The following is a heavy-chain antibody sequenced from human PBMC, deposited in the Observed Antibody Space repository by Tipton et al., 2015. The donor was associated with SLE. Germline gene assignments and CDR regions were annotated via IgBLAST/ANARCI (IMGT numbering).Heavy chain of an antibody. D-gene: IGHD5-18*01. CDR1: GDSISRHY. Sequence: LRLSCTVSGDSISRHYWSWIRQPPGKGLEWIGSIYYSGSTYYNPSLKSRVTISVDTSKNQFSLKLSSVTAADTAVYYCARHPPRGYEAGYFDYWGQGTLVTVSS. CDR2: IYYSGST. J-gene: IGHJ4*02. CDR3: ARHPPRGYEAGYFDY. V-gene: IGHV4-39*01.